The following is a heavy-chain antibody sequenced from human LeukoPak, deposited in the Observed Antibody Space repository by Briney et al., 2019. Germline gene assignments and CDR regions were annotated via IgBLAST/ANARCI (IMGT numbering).Heavy chain of an antibody. V-gene: IGHV4-30-4*01. J-gene: IGHJ4*02. CDR3: ARGRGTTVTTARFDY. D-gene: IGHD4-17*01. Sequence: SETLSLTCTVSGGSISSGDYYWSWIRQPPGKGLEWIGYIYYTGSTYYNPSLKSRVTISVDTSKNQFSLKLSSVTAADTAVYYCARGRGTTVTTARFDYWGQGTLVTVSS. CDR2: IYYTGST. CDR1: GGSISSGDYY.